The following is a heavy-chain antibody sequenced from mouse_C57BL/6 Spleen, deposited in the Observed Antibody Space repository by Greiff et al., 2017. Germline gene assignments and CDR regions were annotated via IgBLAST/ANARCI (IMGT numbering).Heavy chain of an antibody. V-gene: IGHV2-6*01. CDR2: IWGVGST. Sequence: QVQLQQSGPGLVAPSQRLSIPCTVSGFSLTSYGVDWVRQSPGKGLEWLGVIWGVGSTNYNSALKSRLSISKDNSKRQVVVKMNSRQTDDTAMYYCAMYSNSFAYWGQGTLVTVSA. D-gene: IGHD2-5*01. J-gene: IGHJ3*01. CDR3: AMYSNSFAY. CDR1: GFSLTSYG.